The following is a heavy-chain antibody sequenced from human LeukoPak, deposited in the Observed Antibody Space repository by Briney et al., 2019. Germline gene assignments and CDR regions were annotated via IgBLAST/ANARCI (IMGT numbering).Heavy chain of an antibody. J-gene: IGHJ4*02. Sequence: ASVKVSCKTSGYTFIDYFIHWVRQAPGQGLEWMGRLNPNNGYTFYTEEFQGRVTMTSDTSISTAYMEPTGLTSDDTALYYCARDLSSTSNWEFDYWGQGTLVTVSS. V-gene: IGHV1-2*06. D-gene: IGHD7-27*01. CDR1: GYTFIDYF. CDR2: LNPNNGYT. CDR3: ARDLSSTSNWEFDY.